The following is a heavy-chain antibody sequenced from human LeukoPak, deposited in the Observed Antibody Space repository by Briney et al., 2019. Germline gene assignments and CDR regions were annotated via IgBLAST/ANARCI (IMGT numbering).Heavy chain of an antibody. CDR1: GFTFSSYW. CDR2: IKQDGSEK. CDR3: ARSTTLYNWFDP. Sequence: PGGSLRLSCAASGFTFSSYWMSWVGQPPGKGGEGVANIKQDGSEKYYVDSVKGRFTISRDNAKNSLYLQMNSLRAEDTAVYYCARSTTLYNWFDPWGQGTLVTVSS. J-gene: IGHJ5*02. V-gene: IGHV3-7*01. D-gene: IGHD4-17*01.